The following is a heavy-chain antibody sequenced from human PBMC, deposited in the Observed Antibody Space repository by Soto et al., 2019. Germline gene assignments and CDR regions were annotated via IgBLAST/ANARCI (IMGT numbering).Heavy chain of an antibody. CDR3: ARHHPADGMDV. Sequence: SETLSLTCTVSGGSISSSSYYWGWIRQPPGKGLEWIGSIYYSGSTYYNPSLKSRVTISVDTSKNQFSLKLSSVTAADTAVYYCARHHPADGMDVWGQGTTVT. CDR2: IYYSGST. CDR1: GGSISSSSYY. V-gene: IGHV4-39*01. J-gene: IGHJ6*02.